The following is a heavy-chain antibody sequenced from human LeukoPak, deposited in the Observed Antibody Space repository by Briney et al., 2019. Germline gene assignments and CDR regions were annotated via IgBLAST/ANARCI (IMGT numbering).Heavy chain of an antibody. CDR2: INHSGST. J-gene: IGHJ4*02. CDR1: DGSIRGYY. D-gene: IGHD3-3*01. CDR3: ARGLNDSWTGENY. V-gene: IGHV4-34*01. Sequence: SETLSLTCAVYDGSIRGYYWSWIRQPPGKGLEWIGEINHSGSTNYNPSLKSRVTISLDTSKSQFSLKVRYVTAADTAVYYCARGLNDSWTGENYWGQGTLVTVSS.